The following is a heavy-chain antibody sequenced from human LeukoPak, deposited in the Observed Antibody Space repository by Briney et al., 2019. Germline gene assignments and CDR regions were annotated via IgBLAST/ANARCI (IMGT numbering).Heavy chain of an antibody. J-gene: IGHJ6*02. V-gene: IGHV4-59*01. Sequence: SETLSLTCTVSGGSISSYYWSWIRQPPGKGLEWIGYIYYSGSTNYNPSLKSRVTISVDTSKNQFSLKLSSVTAADTAVYYCARVGGSNYYYYGMDVWGQGTTVTVSS. CDR2: IYYSGST. CDR3: ARVGGSNYYYYGMDV. D-gene: IGHD3-10*01. CDR1: GGSISSYY.